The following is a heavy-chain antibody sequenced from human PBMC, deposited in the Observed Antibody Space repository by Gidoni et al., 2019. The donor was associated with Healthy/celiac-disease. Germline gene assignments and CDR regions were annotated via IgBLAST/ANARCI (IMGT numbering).Heavy chain of an antibody. D-gene: IGHD3-22*01. CDR1: GVTFSSYA. CDR2: IIPIFGTA. Sequence: QVQLVQSGAEVTKPGSSVKFFCKASGVTFSSYALSWVRQAPGQGLEWMGGIIPIFGTANYARKFQGRVTITADESTSTAYMELSSLRSEDTAVYYCAKVHYDSSGYYFDYWGQGTLVTVSS. V-gene: IGHV1-69*01. J-gene: IGHJ4*02. CDR3: AKVHYDSSGYYFDY.